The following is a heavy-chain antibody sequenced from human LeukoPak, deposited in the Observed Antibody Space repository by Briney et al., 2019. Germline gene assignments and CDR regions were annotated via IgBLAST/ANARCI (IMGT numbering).Heavy chain of an antibody. CDR1: GRSISSYY. Sequence: SETLSLTCTVSGRSISSYYWSWIRQPPGKGLEWIAYIYYNGNTKYNPSLKSRVTISADTSKNQFSLKVNSVTAADTAVYYCARLAAGPNTRYFDLWGRGTRVTVSS. D-gene: IGHD6-6*01. CDR3: ARLAAGPNTRYFDL. J-gene: IGHJ2*01. CDR2: IYYNGNT. V-gene: IGHV4-59*01.